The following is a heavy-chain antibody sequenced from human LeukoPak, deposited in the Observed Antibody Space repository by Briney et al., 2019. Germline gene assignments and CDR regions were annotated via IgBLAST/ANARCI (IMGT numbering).Heavy chain of an antibody. CDR3: AKLQQWLDDAFDI. Sequence: GGSLRLSCAASGFTFANYAMSWVRQAPGKGLEWVSVISGGGGSTFFADSVKGRFTISRDNSKNTLYSQMNSLRAEDTAVYYCAKLQQWLDDAFDIWGQGTMVTVSS. D-gene: IGHD6-19*01. CDR1: GFTFANYA. V-gene: IGHV3-23*01. CDR2: ISGGGGST. J-gene: IGHJ3*02.